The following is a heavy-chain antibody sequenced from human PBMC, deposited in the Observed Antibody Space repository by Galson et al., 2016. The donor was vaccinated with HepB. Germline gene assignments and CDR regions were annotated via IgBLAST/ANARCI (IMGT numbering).Heavy chain of an antibody. V-gene: IGHV1-3*01. CDR3: ARGPLRGPFVYYYGMDV. D-gene: IGHD3-10*01. CDR1: GXXFIXXX. J-gene: IGHJ6*02. Sequence: SVKVXCKASGXXFIXXXMHXXXQAXXQRPEXMAWINPENGNRKFSQKFQGRVTITEDTSASTVYMELSSLISXNTAVYFCARGPLRGPFVYYYGMDVWGQGTPVTVSS. CDR2: INPENGNR.